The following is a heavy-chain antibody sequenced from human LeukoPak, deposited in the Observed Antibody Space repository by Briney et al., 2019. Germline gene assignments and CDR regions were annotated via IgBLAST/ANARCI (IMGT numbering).Heavy chain of an antibody. CDR3: ARGVTVRGVIIYYFDY. V-gene: IGHV4-34*01. Sequence: ASESLSLTCAVYGVSFSSYYWSWMRQPPGKGLEWIGEINHSGSTNYNPSLKSRVTISVDTSKNQFSLKLSSVTAADTAVYYCARGVTVRGVIIYYFDYWGQGTLVAVSS. D-gene: IGHD3-10*01. CDR1: GVSFSSYY. CDR2: INHSGST. J-gene: IGHJ4*02.